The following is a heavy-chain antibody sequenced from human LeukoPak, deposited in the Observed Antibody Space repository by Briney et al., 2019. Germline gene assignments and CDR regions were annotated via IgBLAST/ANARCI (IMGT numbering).Heavy chain of an antibody. Sequence: PGGSLRLSCAASGFTFSSYGMHWVRQAPGKGLEWVAFIRYDGSNRYYADSVKARFTLSRDNSKNTMYLQMNTLRAEDTAVYYCAPGYSSGWYGRLDYWGQGTLVTVSS. CDR1: GFTFSSYG. J-gene: IGHJ4*02. D-gene: IGHD6-19*01. CDR3: APGYSSGWYGRLDY. CDR2: IRYDGSNR. V-gene: IGHV3-30*02.